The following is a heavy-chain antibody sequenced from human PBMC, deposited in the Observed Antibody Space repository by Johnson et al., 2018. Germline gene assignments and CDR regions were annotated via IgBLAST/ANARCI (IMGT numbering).Heavy chain of an antibody. CDR3: ARDAGVGLPPDAFDV. D-gene: IGHD5-12*01. J-gene: IGHJ3*01. CDR1: GFIFTSYA. Sequence: VQLLESGGGVVRPGRSLRLSCAASGFIFTSYAMHWVRQAPGKGLEWVAVIWFDGSNKYYADFVKGRFTISRDKAKDTLYLQMNYLRAADTAVYFCARDAGVGLPPDAFDVWGQGTMVIVSS. V-gene: IGHV3-33*01. CDR2: IWFDGSNK.